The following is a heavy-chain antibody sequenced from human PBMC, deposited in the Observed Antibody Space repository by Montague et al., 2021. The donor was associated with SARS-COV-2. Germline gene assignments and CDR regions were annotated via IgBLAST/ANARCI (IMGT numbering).Heavy chain of an antibody. CDR2: IYYTGSR. J-gene: IGHJ5*01. Sequence: SETLSLTCTVPGDSFSRGCSYWSRIRQPPGKGLEWIGYIYYTGSRKYNSSLKSRLTISVDTSKNQFSLKLSSVTAADTAVYYCARHARGEGYTSWFDSWGQGTLVTVSS. V-gene: IGHV4-61*01. CDR3: ARHARGEGYTSWFDS. D-gene: IGHD5-24*01. CDR1: GDSFSRGCSY.